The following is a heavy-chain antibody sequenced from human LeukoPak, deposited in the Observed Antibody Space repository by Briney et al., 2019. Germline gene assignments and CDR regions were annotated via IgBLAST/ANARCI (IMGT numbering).Heavy chain of an antibody. CDR1: GYTFTSYD. CDR3: ARGAWTSCFDY. D-gene: IGHD1-1*01. V-gene: IGHV1-8*01. J-gene: IGHJ4*02. CDR2: VNPSSGDT. Sequence: GASVKVSCKASGYTFTSYDVNWVRQATGQGLEWMGWVNPSSGDTAYAQNFQGRVTMTRDTSINTAYMELSSLRSEGTAVYYCARGAWTSCFDYWGQGTLVTVSS.